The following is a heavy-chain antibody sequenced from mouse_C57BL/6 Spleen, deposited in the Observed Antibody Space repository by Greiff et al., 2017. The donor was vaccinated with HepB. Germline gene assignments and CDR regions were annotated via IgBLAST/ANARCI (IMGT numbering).Heavy chain of an antibody. J-gene: IGHJ4*01. Sequence: VQLVESGPGLVAPSQSLSITCTVSGFSLTSYAISWVRQPPGKGLEWLGVIWTGGGTNYNSALKSRLSISKDNSKSQVFLKMNSLQTDDTARYYCAREGYDPYYYAMDYWGQGTSVTVSS. CDR1: GFSLTSYA. V-gene: IGHV2-9-1*01. D-gene: IGHD2-2*01. CDR3: AREGYDPYYYAMDY. CDR2: IWTGGGT.